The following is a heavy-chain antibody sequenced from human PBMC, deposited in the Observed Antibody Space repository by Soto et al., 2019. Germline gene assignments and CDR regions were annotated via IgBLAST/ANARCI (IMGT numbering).Heavy chain of an antibody. Sequence: EVQLLESGGGLVQPGGSLRLSCAASGFTFSSYAMRWVRQAPVKGLEWVSAISGSGDSTYYADSVKGRFTISRDNSKNTLYLQMTSLRAEDTAVYYGARRGSGSYYDYWGQGTLVTVSS. D-gene: IGHD1-26*01. CDR2: ISGSGDST. CDR3: ARRGSGSYYDY. CDR1: GFTFSSYA. J-gene: IGHJ4*02. V-gene: IGHV3-23*01.